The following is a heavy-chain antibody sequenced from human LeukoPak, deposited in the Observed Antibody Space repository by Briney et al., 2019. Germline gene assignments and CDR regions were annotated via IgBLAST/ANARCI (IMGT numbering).Heavy chain of an antibody. CDR3: AAGYCSGGSCYSVVHDAFDI. CDR1: DYSISSGYY. D-gene: IGHD2-15*01. CDR2: IYHSGST. V-gene: IGHV4-38-2*01. Sequence: PSETLSLTCAVSDYSISSGYYWGWIRQPPGKGLEWIGSIYHSGSTYYNPSFKSRVTISVDTSKNQFSLKLSSVTAADTAVYYCAAGYCSGGSCYSVVHDAFDIWGQGTMVTVSS. J-gene: IGHJ3*02.